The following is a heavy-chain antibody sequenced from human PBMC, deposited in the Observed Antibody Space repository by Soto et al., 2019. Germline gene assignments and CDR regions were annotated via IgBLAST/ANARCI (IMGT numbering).Heavy chain of an antibody. J-gene: IGHJ5*02. CDR1: GFTFSSYG. CDR2: ISYDGSNK. CDR3: AKEAIVVVITFWFDP. Sequence: GGSLRLSCAASGFTFSSYGMHWVRQAPGKGLEWVAVISYDGSNKYYADSVKGRFTISRDNSKNTLYLQMNSLRAEDTAVYYCAKEAIVVVITFWFDPWGQGTLVTVSS. V-gene: IGHV3-30*18. D-gene: IGHD3-22*01.